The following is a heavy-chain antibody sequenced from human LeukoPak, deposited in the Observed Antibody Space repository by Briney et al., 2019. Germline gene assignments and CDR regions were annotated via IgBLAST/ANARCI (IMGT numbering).Heavy chain of an antibody. D-gene: IGHD3-10*02. J-gene: IGHJ4*02. Sequence: PGGSLRLSCAASAFTFSNYWMSWVRQAPGKGLEWVANINQDGSEIYYVDSVKGRFTISRDNAKNSLYLQINSLAAEDTAVYYCATEGAVTVRAFDYWGQGTLVTVSS. CDR3: ATEGAVTVRAFDY. V-gene: IGHV3-7*01. CDR1: AFTFSNYW. CDR2: INQDGSEI.